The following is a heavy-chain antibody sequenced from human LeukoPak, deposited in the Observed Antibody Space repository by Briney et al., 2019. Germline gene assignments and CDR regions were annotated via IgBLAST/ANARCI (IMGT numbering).Heavy chain of an antibody. CDR2: ISAYNGNT. CDR1: GYTFTSYG. J-gene: IGHJ5*02. V-gene: IGHV1-18*01. Sequence: ASVKVSCKASGYTFTSYGISWVRQAPGQGLEWMGWISAYNGNTNYAQKLQGRVTMTRDTSFSTAYMELSRLTSDDTAVYYCAVGYNYGKNWFDPWGQGTLVTVSS. CDR3: AVGYNYGKNWFDP. D-gene: IGHD5-18*01.